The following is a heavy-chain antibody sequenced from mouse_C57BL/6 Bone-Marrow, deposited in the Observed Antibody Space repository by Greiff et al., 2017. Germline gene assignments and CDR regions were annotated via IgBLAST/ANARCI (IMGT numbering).Heavy chain of an antibody. Sequence: EVQGVESGGGLVQPGESLKLSCESNEYEFPSHDMPWVRKTPEKRLELVAAINRDGGSTYYPDTMERRFIISRDNTEKTLYLQMSSLRSEDTALYYCARQPTAYDGAMDYWGQGTSVTVSS. V-gene: IGHV5-2*01. CDR2: INRDGGST. CDR3: ARQPTAYDGAMDY. D-gene: IGHD1-2*01. CDR1: EYEFPSHD. J-gene: IGHJ4*01.